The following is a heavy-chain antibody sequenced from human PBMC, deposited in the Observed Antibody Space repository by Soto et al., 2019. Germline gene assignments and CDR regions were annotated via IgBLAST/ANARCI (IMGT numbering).Heavy chain of an antibody. V-gene: IGHV1-18*01. CDR1: GYTFTSYG. J-gene: IGHJ4*02. Sequence: ASVKVSCKASGYTFTSYGISWVRQAPGQGLEWMGWISAYNGNTNYAQKLQGRVTMTTDTSTSTAYMELRSLRSDDAAVYYCARATAQYDSGTYEGGYYYFDSWGQGTLVTVSS. D-gene: IGHD3-10*01. CDR3: ARATAQYDSGTYEGGYYYFDS. CDR2: ISAYNGNT.